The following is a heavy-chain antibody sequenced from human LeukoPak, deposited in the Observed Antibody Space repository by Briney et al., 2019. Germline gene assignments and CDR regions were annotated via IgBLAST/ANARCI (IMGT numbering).Heavy chain of an antibody. CDR1: GYTFIDYS. Sequence: ASVKVSCKASGYTFIDYSMHWVRQAPGQGLRWMGRINPNSGDTNYAQEFQGRVTMTRDPSISTTYMELSGLRSDDTAVYYCARDLGSGFNITLAGTGDWGQGTLVTVSS. J-gene: IGHJ4*02. D-gene: IGHD6-19*01. CDR2: INPNSGDT. V-gene: IGHV1-2*06. CDR3: ARDLGSGFNITLAGTGD.